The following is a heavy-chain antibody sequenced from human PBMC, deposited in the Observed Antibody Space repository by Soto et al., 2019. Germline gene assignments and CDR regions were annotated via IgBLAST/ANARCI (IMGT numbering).Heavy chain of an antibody. D-gene: IGHD3-10*01. CDR3: ARGWFGELLYYFDY. CDR2: ISWNSGSI. Sequence: EVQLVESGGGLVQPGRSLRLSCAASGFTFDDYAMHWVRQAPGKGLEWVSGISWNSGSIGYADSVKGRFTISRDNAKNSLYLQMNSLRAEDTALYYCARGWFGELLYYFDYWGQGTLVTVSS. CDR1: GFTFDDYA. J-gene: IGHJ4*02. V-gene: IGHV3-9*01.